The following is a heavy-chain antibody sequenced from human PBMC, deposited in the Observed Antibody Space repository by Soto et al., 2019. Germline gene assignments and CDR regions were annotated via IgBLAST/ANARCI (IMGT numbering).Heavy chain of an antibody. CDR3: ARAWADCSSTSCSYYFDY. D-gene: IGHD2-2*01. CDR2: ISAYNGNT. V-gene: IGHV1-18*01. Sequence: ASVKVSCKASGYTFTSYGISWVRQAPGQGREWMGWISAYNGNTNYAQKLQGRVTMTTDTSTSTAYMELRSLRSDDTAVYYCARAWADCSSTSCSYYFDYWGHGTLVTVSS. J-gene: IGHJ4*01. CDR1: GYTFTSYG.